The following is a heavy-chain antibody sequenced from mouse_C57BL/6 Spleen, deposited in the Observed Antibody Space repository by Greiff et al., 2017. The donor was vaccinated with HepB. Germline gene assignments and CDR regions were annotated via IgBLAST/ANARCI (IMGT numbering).Heavy chain of an antibody. Sequence: VQLQQSGAELVKPGASVKLSCTASGFNIKDYYMHWVKQRTEQGLEWIGRIDPEDGETKYAPKFQGKATRTDDTSTTTAYLQLSSLTSENPTVYYCAGDDYDDAMDYWGQGTSVTVSS. CDR3: AGDDYDDAMDY. V-gene: IGHV14-2*01. CDR1: GFNIKDYY. J-gene: IGHJ4*01. CDR2: IDPEDGET. D-gene: IGHD2-4*01.